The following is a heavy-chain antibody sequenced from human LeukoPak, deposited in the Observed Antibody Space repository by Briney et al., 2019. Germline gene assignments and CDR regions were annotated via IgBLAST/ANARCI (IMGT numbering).Heavy chain of an antibody. J-gene: IGHJ6*02. CDR3: ARDSRVGYYYYGMDV. CDR2: IIPIFGTA. Sequence: ASVKVSCKASGGTFSSYAISWVRQAPGQGLEWMGGIIPIFGTANYAQKFQSRVTITADESTSTAYMELSSLRSEDTAVYYCARDSRVGYYYYGMDVWGQGTTVTVSS. D-gene: IGHD2-15*01. V-gene: IGHV1-69*13. CDR1: GGTFSSYA.